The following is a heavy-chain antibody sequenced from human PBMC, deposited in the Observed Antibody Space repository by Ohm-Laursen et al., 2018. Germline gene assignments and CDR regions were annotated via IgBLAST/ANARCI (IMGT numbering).Heavy chain of an antibody. J-gene: IGHJ4*02. CDR1: GLTFSNFW. Sequence: SLRLSCTASGLTFSNFWMSWVRQAPGKGLEWLANIAPDGGAKYYVDSVKGRFTMSRDNTKSSLYLQMYGLRAEDTAVYYCAGEAFRGYSYGLSHYWGQGTLVTVSS. CDR2: IAPDGGAK. V-gene: IGHV3-7*01. D-gene: IGHD5-18*01. CDR3: AGEAFRGYSYGLSHY.